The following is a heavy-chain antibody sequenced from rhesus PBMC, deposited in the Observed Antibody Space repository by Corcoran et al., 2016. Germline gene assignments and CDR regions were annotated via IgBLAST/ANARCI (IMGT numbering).Heavy chain of an antibody. V-gene: IGHV4-106*01. Sequence: QVQLQESGPGLVKPSETLSRTCAVSGGYISDDYYWSWIRQPTGKGLEWIGYIYGSGGGTNYNPSLKNRVTSSIDTAKNQFSLKLSSVTAADTAVYYCARDQNGFDVWGPGVLVTVSS. CDR3: ARDQNGFDV. CDR1: GGYISDDYY. J-gene: IGHJ5-1*01. CDR2: IYGSGGGT.